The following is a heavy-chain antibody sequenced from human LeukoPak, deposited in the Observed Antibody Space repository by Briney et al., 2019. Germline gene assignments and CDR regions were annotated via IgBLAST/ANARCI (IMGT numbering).Heavy chain of an antibody. CDR2: IYYSGST. CDR1: GGSIGSGGYY. Sequence: SETLSLTCTVSGGSIGSGGYYWSWIRQHPGKGLEWIGYIYYSGSTYYNPSLKSRVTISVDTSKNQFSLKLSSVTAADTAVYYCARFYSSSRAFDIWGQGTMVTVSS. D-gene: IGHD2/OR15-2a*01. V-gene: IGHV4-31*03. J-gene: IGHJ3*02. CDR3: ARFYSSSRAFDI.